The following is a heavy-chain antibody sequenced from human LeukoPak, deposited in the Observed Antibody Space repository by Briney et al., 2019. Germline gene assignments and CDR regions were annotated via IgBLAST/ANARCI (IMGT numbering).Heavy chain of an antibody. J-gene: IGHJ6*03. CDR2: IYSSGST. D-gene: IGHD6-13*01. Sequence: SETLSLTCTVSGGSISSGSYSWSWIRQPAGKGLEWIGRIYSSGSTNYNPSIKSRVTISVDTSKNQFSLKLSSVTAADTAVYYCARVSGYSSSWYHGYYYYYMDVWGKGTTVTVSS. V-gene: IGHV4-61*02. CDR1: GGSISSGSYS. CDR3: ARVSGYSSSWYHGYYYYYMDV.